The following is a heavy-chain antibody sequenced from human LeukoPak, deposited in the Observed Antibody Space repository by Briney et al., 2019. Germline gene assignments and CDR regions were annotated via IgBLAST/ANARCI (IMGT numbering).Heavy chain of an antibody. CDR2: FSSSGGGT. CDR1: GFTFSSYA. V-gene: IGHV3-23*01. CDR3: AKAVGHIDY. Sequence: PGGSLRLSCAASGFTFSSYAMSWVRQAPGKGLEWVSYFSSSGGGTFYAGSVKGRFTISRDNSKNTLYLQMNSLRADDTAVYYCAKAVGHIDYWAREPWSPSPQ. J-gene: IGHJ4*02.